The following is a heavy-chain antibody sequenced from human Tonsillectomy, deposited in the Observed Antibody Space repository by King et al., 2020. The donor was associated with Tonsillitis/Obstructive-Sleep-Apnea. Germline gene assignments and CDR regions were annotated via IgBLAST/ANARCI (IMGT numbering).Heavy chain of an antibody. J-gene: IGHJ3*02. CDR2: INHSGST. CDR3: ARGRTIFGVVIIPHAFDI. V-gene: IGHV4-34*01. CDR1: GGSFSGYY. Sequence: VQLPQWGAGLLKPSETLSLTCAVYGGSFSGYYWSWIRQPPGKGLEWIGEINHSGSTNYNPSLKSRVTISVDTSKNQFSLKLSSVTAADTAVYYCARGRTIFGVVIIPHAFDIWGQGTMVTVSA. D-gene: IGHD3-3*01.